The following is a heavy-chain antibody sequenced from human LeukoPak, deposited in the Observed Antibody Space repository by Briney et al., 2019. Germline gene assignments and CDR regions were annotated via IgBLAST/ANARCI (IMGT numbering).Heavy chain of an antibody. J-gene: IGHJ1*01. CDR1: GYTFTNYY. D-gene: IGHD2-15*01. Sequence: ASVKVSCKASGYTFTNYYIHWVRQAPGQGLDWMGWINPSSGDTRSLQQFQGRVTMTRDTSINTAYMELSGLRSDDTAVYYCARDSHCGDDNCYEYFPHWGQGTLVAVSS. V-gene: IGHV1-2*02. CDR3: ARDSHCGDDNCYEYFPH. CDR2: INPSSGDT.